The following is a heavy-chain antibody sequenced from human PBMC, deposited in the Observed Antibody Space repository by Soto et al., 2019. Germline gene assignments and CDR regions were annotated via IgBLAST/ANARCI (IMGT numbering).Heavy chain of an antibody. D-gene: IGHD3-22*01. J-gene: IGHJ6*02. Sequence: PGESLKISCNGSGYIFTSYWIGWVRQMPGKGLEWMGIIYPGDSDTRYSPSFQGQVTISADKSISTAYLQWSSLKASDTAMYYCATTGYYDSSGYRNYGMDVWGQGTTVTVSS. CDR1: GYIFTSYW. CDR2: IYPGDSDT. CDR3: ATTGYYDSSGYRNYGMDV. V-gene: IGHV5-51*01.